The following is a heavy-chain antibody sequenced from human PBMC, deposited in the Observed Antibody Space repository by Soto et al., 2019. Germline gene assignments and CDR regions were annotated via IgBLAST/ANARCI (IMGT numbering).Heavy chain of an antibody. CDR3: ARGPSCGCFDF. CDR2: INPANGVT. V-gene: IGHV1-3*01. CDR1: GYTFTTIF. Sequence: ASVKVSCKTSGYTFTTIFLHWLRQAPGQRLEWMGWINPANGVTMYSQKFLGRVSNTRDASATTAYMELTSLTSDDTAVYYCARGPSCGCFDFWGQGTLVTVSS. J-gene: IGHJ4*02. D-gene: IGHD5-12*01.